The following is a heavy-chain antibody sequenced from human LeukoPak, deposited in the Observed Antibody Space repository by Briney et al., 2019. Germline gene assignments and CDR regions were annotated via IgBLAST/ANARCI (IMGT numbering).Heavy chain of an antibody. CDR3: ARDGEVGATTFGFPYYFDY. V-gene: IGHV1-2*06. Sequence: ASVKVSCKASGYTFTGYYMHWVRQAPGQGLEWMGRINPNSGGTNYAQKFQGRVTMTRDTSISTAYMELSRLRSDDTAVYYCARDGEVGATTFGFPYYFDYWGQGTLVTVSS. D-gene: IGHD1-26*01. J-gene: IGHJ4*02. CDR2: INPNSGGT. CDR1: GYTFTGYY.